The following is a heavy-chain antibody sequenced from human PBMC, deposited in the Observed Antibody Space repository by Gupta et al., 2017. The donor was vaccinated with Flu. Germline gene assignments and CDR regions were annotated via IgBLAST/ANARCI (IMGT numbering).Heavy chain of an antibody. V-gene: IGHV1-69*04. CDR2: IIPIVGTG. J-gene: IGHJ1*01. D-gene: IGHD3-22*01. CDR1: TLRKHA. CDR3: ARENYDSSDEAEANFQD. Sequence: TLRKHAINWVRQAPGQGREWVGRIIPIVGTGKDAQKFQGRVNINADKATRTAYMEVSRLGSDDTAVYYWARENYDSSDEAEANFQDWGQGTLGTVSS.